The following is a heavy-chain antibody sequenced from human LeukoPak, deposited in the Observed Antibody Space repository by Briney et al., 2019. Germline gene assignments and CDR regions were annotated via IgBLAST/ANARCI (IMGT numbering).Heavy chain of an antibody. CDR2: IYYSGST. J-gene: IGHJ6*02. V-gene: IGHV4-31*03. CDR1: GGSISSGGYY. Sequence: SETLSLTCTVSGGSISSGGYYWSWIRQHPGKGLEWIVYIYYSGSTYYNPSLKSRVTISVDTSKNQFSLKLSSVTAADTAVYYCARDKLSESITIFGVVIRTYYGMDVWGQGTTVTVSS. CDR3: ARDKLSESITIFGVVIRTYYGMDV. D-gene: IGHD3-3*01.